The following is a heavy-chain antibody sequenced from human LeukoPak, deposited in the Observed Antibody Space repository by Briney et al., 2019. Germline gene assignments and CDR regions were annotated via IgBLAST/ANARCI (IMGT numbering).Heavy chain of an antibody. CDR2: ISYDGSNK. CDR3: ARDPAASRGGYFDY. D-gene: IGHD6-13*01. CDR1: GFTFSSYS. V-gene: IGHV3-30*03. Sequence: GGSPRLSCAASGFTFSSYSMNWVRQAPGKGLEWVAVISYDGSNKYYADSVKGRFTISRDNSKNTLYLQMNSLRAEDTAVYYCARDPAASRGGYFDYWGQGTLVTVSS. J-gene: IGHJ4*02.